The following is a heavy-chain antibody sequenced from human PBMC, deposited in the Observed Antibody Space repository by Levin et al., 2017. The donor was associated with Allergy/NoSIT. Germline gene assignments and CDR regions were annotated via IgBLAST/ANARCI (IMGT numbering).Heavy chain of an antibody. Sequence: PGGSLRLSCAASGFTFSSYGMHWVRQAPGKGLEWVAVISYDGSNKYYADSVKGRFTISRDNSKNTLYLQMNSLRAEDTAVYYCAKDSPISGYEADGAEYFQHWGQGTLVTVSS. J-gene: IGHJ1*01. V-gene: IGHV3-30*18. D-gene: IGHD5-12*01. CDR2: ISYDGSNK. CDR3: AKDSPISGYEADGAEYFQH. CDR1: GFTFSSYG.